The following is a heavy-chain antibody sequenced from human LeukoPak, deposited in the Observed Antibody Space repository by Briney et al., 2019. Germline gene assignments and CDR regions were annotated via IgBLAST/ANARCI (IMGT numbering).Heavy chain of an antibody. D-gene: IGHD4-23*01. V-gene: IGHV3-11*01. J-gene: IGHJ4*02. CDR2: ISTRAAII. CDR3: ARGGDYAGVAALLDL. CDR1: GFTFSDHY. Sequence: GGSLRLSCAAPGFTFSDHYMSWIRQAPGKGLEWVAYISTRAAIIYYVDSVKGRFTVSADNAKNSLYLQMNSLRPEDTALYYRARGGDYAGVAALLDLWGQGTPVTVSS.